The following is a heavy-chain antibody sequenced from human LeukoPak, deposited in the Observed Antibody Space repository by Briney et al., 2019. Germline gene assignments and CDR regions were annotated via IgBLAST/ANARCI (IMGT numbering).Heavy chain of an antibody. CDR1: GGSISSYY. Sequence: PSETLSLTCTVSGGSISSYYWSWIRQPPGKGLECIGYIYYSGSTNYNPYLKSRVTISVDASKNHFSLKLSSVTAADTAVYYCARLPSSYSDTSGYSDYWGQGTLVTVSS. J-gene: IGHJ4*02. V-gene: IGHV4-59*08. CDR3: ARLPSSYSDTSGYSDY. D-gene: IGHD3-22*01. CDR2: IYYSGST.